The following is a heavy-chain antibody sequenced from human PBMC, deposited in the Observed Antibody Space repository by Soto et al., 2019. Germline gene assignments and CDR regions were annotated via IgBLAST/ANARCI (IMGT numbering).Heavy chain of an antibody. CDR2: INPNSGGT. Sequence: ASVKVSCKASGYTFTGYYMHWVRQAPGQGLEWMGWINPNSGGTNYAQKFQGWVTMTRDTSISTAYMELSRLRSDDTAVYYCARDRLRVTSYYYYYGMDVWGQGTTVTVSS. CDR1: GYTFTGYY. CDR3: ARDRLRVTSYYYYYGMDV. D-gene: IGHD4-17*01. J-gene: IGHJ6*02. V-gene: IGHV1-2*04.